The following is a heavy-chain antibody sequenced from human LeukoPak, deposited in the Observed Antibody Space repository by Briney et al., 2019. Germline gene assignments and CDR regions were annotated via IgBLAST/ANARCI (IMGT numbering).Heavy chain of an antibody. V-gene: IGHV4-30-2*01. Sequence: SETLSLTCAVSGGSISSGGYSWSWIRQPPGKGLEWIGYIYHSGSTYYNPSLKSRVTISVDRSKNQSSLKLSSVTAADTAVYYCASSPFNYGGRGNYFDYWGQGTLVTVSS. CDR1: GGSISSGGYS. CDR2: IYHSGST. J-gene: IGHJ4*02. D-gene: IGHD4-23*01. CDR3: ASSPFNYGGRGNYFDY.